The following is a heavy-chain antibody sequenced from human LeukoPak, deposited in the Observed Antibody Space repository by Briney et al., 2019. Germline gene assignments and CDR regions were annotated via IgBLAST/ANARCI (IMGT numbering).Heavy chain of an antibody. V-gene: IGHV4-30-2*01. CDR1: GVSISSGGYS. CDR3: ARGLRCSSTSCPTGPPFDY. J-gene: IGHJ4*02. Sequence: SQTLSLTCAVSGVSISSGGYSWSWIRQPPGKGLEWIGYIYHSGSTYYNPSLKSRVTISVDRSKNQFSLKLSSVTAADTAVYYCARGLRCSSTSCPTGPPFDYWGQGTLVTVSS. D-gene: IGHD2-2*01. CDR2: IYHSGST.